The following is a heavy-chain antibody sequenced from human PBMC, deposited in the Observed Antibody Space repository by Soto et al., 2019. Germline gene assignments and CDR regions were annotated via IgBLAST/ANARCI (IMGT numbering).Heavy chain of an antibody. J-gene: IGHJ5*02. CDR1: GGTFSNYA. D-gene: IGHD6-13*01. V-gene: IGHV1-69*01. CDR3: ARVRGSSWYNWFDP. Sequence: QVQLVQSGAEVKKPGSSVKVSCKASGGTFSNYAISWVRQAPGQGLEWMGGIIVLFGTTNYAQKFRGRLTVTADESTRTVYMELWSLRFDDTAIYYCARVRGSSWYNWFDPWGQGTLVTVSS. CDR2: IIVLFGTT.